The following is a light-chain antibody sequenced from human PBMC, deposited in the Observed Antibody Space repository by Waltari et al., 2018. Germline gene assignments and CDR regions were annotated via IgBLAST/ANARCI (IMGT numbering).Light chain of an antibody. V-gene: IGLV3-25*03. CDR2: KDT. CDR3: QSADSTGSDVI. CDR1: ALADQD. Sequence: SYELTQAPSVTVSPGQTARIACSGDALADQDAYWYQQRPGRAPVAVIYKDTKRPSGIPERFSGSSSGTTVTLTISGVQAEDESDYYCQSADSTGSDVIFGGGTKLTVL. J-gene: IGLJ2*01.